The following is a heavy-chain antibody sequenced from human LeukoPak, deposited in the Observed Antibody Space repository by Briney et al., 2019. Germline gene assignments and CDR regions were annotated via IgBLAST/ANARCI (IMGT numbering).Heavy chain of an antibody. CDR1: GFTFSSYA. CDR3: ARDMPLPDY. J-gene: IGHJ4*02. V-gene: IGHV3-30-3*01. Sequence: GGSLRLSCAASGFTFSSYAMHWVRQAPGKGLELVAVISYDGSNKYYADSVKGRFTISRDNSKNTLYLQMNSLRAEDTAVYYCARDMPLPDYWGQGTLVTVSS. D-gene: IGHD2-2*01. CDR2: ISYDGSNK.